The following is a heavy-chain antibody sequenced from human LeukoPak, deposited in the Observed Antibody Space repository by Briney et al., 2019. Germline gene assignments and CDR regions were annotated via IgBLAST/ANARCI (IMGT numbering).Heavy chain of an antibody. CDR2: IYYSGST. D-gene: IGHD6-19*01. CDR3: AGLSGSGGWYPWAFDI. J-gene: IGHJ3*02. Sequence: PSETLSLTCTVSGGSVSSGSYYWSWIRQPPGKGLEWIGYIYYSGSTNYNFSLKSRVTISVDTSKNQFSLKLSSVTAADTAVYYCAGLSGSGGWYPWAFDIWGRGTLVTVSS. V-gene: IGHV4-61*01. CDR1: GGSVSSGSYY.